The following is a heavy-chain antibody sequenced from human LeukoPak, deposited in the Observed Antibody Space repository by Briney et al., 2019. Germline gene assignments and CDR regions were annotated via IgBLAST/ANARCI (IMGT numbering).Heavy chain of an antibody. D-gene: IGHD5-24*01. CDR1: GYTFTDNG. CDR3: ARDRESYDYNFHRGWFDP. Sequence: ASVKVSCKASGYTFTDNGLSWVRLATGQGLEGMGWISVYNGNTIYAQKFQGRLTVTTDTSTSTAYMELRSLRSDDTAVYYCARDRESYDYNFHRGWFDPWGQGTLVTVSS. CDR2: ISVYNGNT. V-gene: IGHV1-18*01. J-gene: IGHJ5*02.